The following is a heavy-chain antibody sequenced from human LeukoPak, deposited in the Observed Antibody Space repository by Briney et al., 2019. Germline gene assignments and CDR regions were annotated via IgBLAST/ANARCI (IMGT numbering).Heavy chain of an antibody. CDR1: GDSVSRSDSY. D-gene: IGHD3-22*01. J-gene: IGHJ1*01. CDR2: IYYSRRT. CDR3: ARRRYYDGSGYLE. V-gene: IGHV4-39*01. Sequence: SETLSLTCSVSGDSVSRSDSYWDWIRQPPGKGLEWIGTIYYSRRTYYSPSLKSRVTMSVDPSNNQFSLNLRSVTAADTAVYYCARRRYYDGSGYLEWGQGTLLSVSS.